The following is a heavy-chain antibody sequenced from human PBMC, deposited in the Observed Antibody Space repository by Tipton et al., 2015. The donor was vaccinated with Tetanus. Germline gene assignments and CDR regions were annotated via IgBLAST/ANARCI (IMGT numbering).Heavy chain of an antibody. D-gene: IGHD6-19*01. CDR2: INHRGGT. Sequence: AGLVKPSETLSLTCAVSGGSLSGFYWSWIRQPPGKGLEWIGEINHRGGTSYSPSLKSRVTISVDTSKSQFSLNMTSVTAADTAVYYCATLPKHWLAPWGAPWGQGILVTVSS. CDR3: ATLPKHWLAPWGAP. V-gene: IGHV4-34*01. CDR1: GGSLSGFY. J-gene: IGHJ5*02.